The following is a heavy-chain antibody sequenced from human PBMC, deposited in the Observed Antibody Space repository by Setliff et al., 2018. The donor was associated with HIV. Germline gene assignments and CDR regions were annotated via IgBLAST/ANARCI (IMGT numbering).Heavy chain of an antibody. CDR2: INHSGST. Sequence: SETLSLTCAVYGGSFSGYYWSWIRQPPGKGLEWIGEINHSGSTNYNPSLKSRVTISLDTSMNQFSLKLTSVTAADTAVYYCAREVDVVTTSDAFDIWGQGTMVTVSS. CDR3: AREVDVVTTSDAFDI. D-gene: IGHD2-21*02. V-gene: IGHV4-34*01. J-gene: IGHJ3*02. CDR1: GGSFSGYY.